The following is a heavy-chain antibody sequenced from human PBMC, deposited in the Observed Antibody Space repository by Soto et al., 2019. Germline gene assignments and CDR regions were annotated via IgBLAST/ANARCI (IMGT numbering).Heavy chain of an antibody. Sequence: SETLSLTCAVYGGSFSGYYWSWIRQPPGKGLEWIGEINHSGSTNYNPSLKSRVTISVDTSKNQFSLKLSSVTAADTAVYYCARGPPDGSSSGEDWFDPWGQGTLVTVSS. CDR2: INHSGST. V-gene: IGHV4-34*01. J-gene: IGHJ5*02. CDR3: ARGPPDGSSSGEDWFDP. CDR1: GGSFSGYY. D-gene: IGHD6-6*01.